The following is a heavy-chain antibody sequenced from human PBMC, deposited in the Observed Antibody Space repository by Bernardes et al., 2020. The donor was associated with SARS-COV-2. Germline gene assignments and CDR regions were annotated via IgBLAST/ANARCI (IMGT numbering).Heavy chain of an antibody. CDR1: GYTFTSYG. CDR3: ARDRIVVVVAATLNYYYYGMDV. V-gene: IGHV1-18*01. CDR2: ISAYNGNT. D-gene: IGHD2-15*01. Sequence: ASVKVSCKASGYTFTSYGISWVRQAPGQGLEWMGWISAYNGNTNYAQKLQGRVTMTTDTSTSTAYMELRSLRSDDTAVYYCARDRIVVVVAATLNYYYYGMDVWGQGTTVTVSS. J-gene: IGHJ6*02.